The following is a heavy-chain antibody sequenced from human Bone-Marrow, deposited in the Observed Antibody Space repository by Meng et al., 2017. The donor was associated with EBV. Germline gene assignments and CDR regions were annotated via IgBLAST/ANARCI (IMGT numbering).Heavy chain of an antibody. CDR3: ARMGY. CDR2: INPNSGNT. Sequence: VQLVQSGAEVKKPRASVKVSCRTSGYTFSSYDVNWVRQAPGQGPEWMGWINPNSGNTGFAQKIQGRVSMTWDTYTSTAYMELRNLRSEDTAVYYCARMGYWGQGTLVTVSS. V-gene: IGHV1-8*01. J-gene: IGHJ4*02. CDR1: GYTFSSYD.